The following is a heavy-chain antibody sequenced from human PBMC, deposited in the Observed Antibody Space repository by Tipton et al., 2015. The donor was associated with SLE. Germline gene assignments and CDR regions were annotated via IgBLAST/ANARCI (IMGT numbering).Heavy chain of an antibody. CDR2: VYYSGTT. Sequence: LRLSCTVSGGSVSSSHYYWGWIRQPPGKGLEWIGNVYYSGTTYYNSSLKSRVTMSVDTSKNQFSLRLNSVTAADTAVYYCARYCGSATCLGFWFSWGQGTLVTVSS. CDR1: GGSVSSSHYY. V-gene: IGHV4-39*07. D-gene: IGHD2-2*01. J-gene: IGHJ5*02. CDR3: ARYCGSATCLGFWFS.